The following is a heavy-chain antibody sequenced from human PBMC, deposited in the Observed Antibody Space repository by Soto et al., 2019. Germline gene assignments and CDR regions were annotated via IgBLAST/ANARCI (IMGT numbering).Heavy chain of an antibody. Sequence: SETLSLTCTVSGGSISSSSYYWGWIRQPPGKGLEWIGRIYYSGSTYYNPSLKSRVTISVDTSKNQFSLKLSSVTAADTAVYYCARQELPVPTYWGQGTLVTVSS. V-gene: IGHV4-39*01. D-gene: IGHD1-7*01. CDR1: GGSISSSSYY. J-gene: IGHJ4*02. CDR2: IYYSGST. CDR3: ARQELPVPTY.